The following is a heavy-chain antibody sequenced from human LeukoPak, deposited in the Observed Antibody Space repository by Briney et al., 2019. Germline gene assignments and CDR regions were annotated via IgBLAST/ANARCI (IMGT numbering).Heavy chain of an antibody. Sequence: GASVKVSCKASGGTFSSYAISWVRQAPGQGLEWMGRITPIFGTANYAQKFQGRVTITTDESTSTAYMELSSLRSEDTAVYYCAGTLVGATKGRFDPWGQGTLVTVSS. V-gene: IGHV1-69*05. D-gene: IGHD1-26*01. CDR2: ITPIFGTA. CDR1: GGTFSSYA. J-gene: IGHJ5*02. CDR3: AGTLVGATKGRFDP.